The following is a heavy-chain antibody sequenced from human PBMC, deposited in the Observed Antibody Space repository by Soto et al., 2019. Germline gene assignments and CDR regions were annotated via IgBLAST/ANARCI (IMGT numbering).Heavy chain of an antibody. V-gene: IGHV3-33*01. CDR1: GFTFSSYG. J-gene: IGHJ6*02. CDR3: ARDDYRYYYYGMYV. CDR2: IWYDGSNK. D-gene: IGHD4-4*01. Sequence: GGSLRLSCAASGFTFSSYGMHWVRQAPGKGLEWVAVIWYDGSNKYYADSVKGRFTISRDNSKNTLYLQMNSLRAEDTAVYYCARDDYRYYYYGMYVWGQGTTVTVS.